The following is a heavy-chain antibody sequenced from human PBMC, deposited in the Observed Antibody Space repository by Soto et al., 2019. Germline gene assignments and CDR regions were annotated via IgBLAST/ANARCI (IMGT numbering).Heavy chain of an antibody. J-gene: IGHJ4*02. CDR3: ARCAGAFCNIAYHFDY. V-gene: IGHV1-18*01. Sequence: ASVKVSCKVSGYDFRSHGITWVRQAPGQGLEWMGWIAPVNGATYHEEKFQGRVSMTADTSTNTFYLELSSLRADDTAEYYCARCAGAFCNIAYHFDYWGQGPLVTVSS. CDR1: GYDFRSHG. CDR2: IAPVNGAT. D-gene: IGHD2-21*01.